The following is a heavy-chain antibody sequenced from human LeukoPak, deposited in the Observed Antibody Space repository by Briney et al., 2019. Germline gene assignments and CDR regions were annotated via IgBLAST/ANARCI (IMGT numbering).Heavy chain of an antibody. J-gene: IGHJ3*02. CDR1: GYTFTGYY. CDR2: INPSGGST. D-gene: IGHD3-10*01. CDR3: AREGSWGTDAFDI. Sequence: AASVKVSCKASGYTFTGYYMHWVRQAPGQGLEWMGIINPSGGSTSYAQKLQGRVRMTRDTSTSTVYMELSSLRSEDTAMYYCAREGSWGTDAFDIWGQGTMVTVSS. V-gene: IGHV1-46*04.